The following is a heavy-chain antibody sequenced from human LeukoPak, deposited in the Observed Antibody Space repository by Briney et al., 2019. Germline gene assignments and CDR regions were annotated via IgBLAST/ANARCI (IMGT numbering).Heavy chain of an antibody. D-gene: IGHD2-15*01. Sequence: ASVKVSCKASGYTFTSYVINCVRQTPGQGLEWMGWMNPNSGNTGYAQKFQGRVTMTRNSSITTAYMELSSLRSEDTAVYYCARRHGRCSDGSCYYPDYWGQGTLVTVCS. J-gene: IGHJ4*02. CDR1: GYTFTSYV. V-gene: IGHV1-8*01. CDR3: ARRHGRCSDGSCYYPDY. CDR2: MNPNSGNT.